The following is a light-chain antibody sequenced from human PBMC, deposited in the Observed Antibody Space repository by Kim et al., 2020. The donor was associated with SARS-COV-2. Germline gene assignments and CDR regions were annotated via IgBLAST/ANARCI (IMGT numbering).Light chain of an antibody. V-gene: IGKV4-1*01. CDR1: QSVLYSSNNKNY. Sequence: DIVMTQSPDSLAVSLGERATINCKSSQSVLYSSNNKNYLAWYQQKPGQPPKLLIYWASTRESGVPDRFSGSGPGTDFTLTISSLQAEDVAVYYCQQYYSTPPYTFGQGTKLEI. CDR2: WAS. J-gene: IGKJ2*01. CDR3: QQYYSTPPYT.